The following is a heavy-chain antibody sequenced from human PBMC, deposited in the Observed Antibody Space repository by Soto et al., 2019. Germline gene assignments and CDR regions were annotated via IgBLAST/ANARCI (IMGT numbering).Heavy chain of an antibody. CDR2: ISSSGSII. J-gene: IGHJ4*02. CDR1: GFTFSDYY. D-gene: IGHD3-22*01. Sequence: PGGSLRLSCAASGFTFSDYYMSWIRQAPGKGLVWVSYISSSGSIIYYADSVKGRFTISRDNAKNSLYLQMNSLRAEDTAVYYCARDLGYYASDGYFDYWGQGTLVTVSS. CDR3: ARDLGYYASDGYFDY. V-gene: IGHV3-11*01.